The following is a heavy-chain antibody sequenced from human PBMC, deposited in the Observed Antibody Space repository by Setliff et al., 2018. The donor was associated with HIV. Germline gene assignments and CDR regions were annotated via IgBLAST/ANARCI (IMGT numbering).Heavy chain of an antibody. D-gene: IGHD6-13*01. Sequence: PSETLSLTCTVSGGSISSSSYYWGWIRQPPGKGLEWIGNIYYTGNTYYNPSLKSRVTISVDTSKNQFSLKLNSVTAADTATYYCARSNPGITAGLLAYWGPGTLVTVSS. CDR3: ARSNPGITAGLLAY. CDR2: IYYTGNT. CDR1: GGSISSSSYY. V-gene: IGHV4-39*07. J-gene: IGHJ4*02.